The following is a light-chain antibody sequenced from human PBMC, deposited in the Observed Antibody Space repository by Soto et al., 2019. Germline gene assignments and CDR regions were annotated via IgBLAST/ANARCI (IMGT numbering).Light chain of an antibody. Sequence: DIQMTQSPSTLSASVGDRVTITCRASQSISSWLAWYQQKPGKAPKLLIYDASSLESGVPSRFSGSGSGTEFTPTISSLQPDDFATYYCQQYNSYSWTFGQGTRWIS. J-gene: IGKJ1*01. CDR3: QQYNSYSWT. CDR2: DAS. V-gene: IGKV1-5*01. CDR1: QSISSW.